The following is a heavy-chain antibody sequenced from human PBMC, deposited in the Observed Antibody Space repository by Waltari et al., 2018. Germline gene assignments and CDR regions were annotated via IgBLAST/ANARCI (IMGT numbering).Heavy chain of an antibody. CDR2: VRGDGRT. CDR1: GDSMSSTDC. Sequence: QLLLQESGPGLVKPSGTLSLSCAVSGDSMSSTDCWSWVRLSPQKELEWIGQVRGDGRTTYSPSFASRLTVSLDTSNNQFSLKLTSATAADTAVYYCARDRGRGLYLDTWGPGTLVTVSP. CDR3: ARDRGRGLYLDT. D-gene: IGHD2-15*01. V-gene: IGHV4-4*02. J-gene: IGHJ5*02.